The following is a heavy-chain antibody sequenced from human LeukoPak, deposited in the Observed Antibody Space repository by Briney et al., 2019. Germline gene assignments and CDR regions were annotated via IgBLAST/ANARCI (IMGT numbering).Heavy chain of an antibody. J-gene: IGHJ6*02. CDR1: GYTFTSYG. CDR2: ISAYNGNT. D-gene: IGHD6-13*01. Sequence: ASVKVSCKASGYTFTSYGISWVRQAPGLGLEWMGWISAYNGNTNYAQKLQGRVTMTTDTSTSTAYMELRSLRSDDTAVYYCAREDRGYSYYYGMDVWGQGTTVTVSS. V-gene: IGHV1-18*01. CDR3: AREDRGYSYYYGMDV.